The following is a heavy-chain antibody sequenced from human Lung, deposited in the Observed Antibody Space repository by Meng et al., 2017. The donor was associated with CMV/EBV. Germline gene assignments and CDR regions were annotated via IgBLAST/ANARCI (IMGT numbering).Heavy chain of an antibody. J-gene: IGHJ6*02. CDR3: AKAYSLLGNGMDV. V-gene: IGHV3-9*01. CDR1: GFTFDDYA. D-gene: IGHD2-21*01. CDR2: ITWNSGDK. Sequence: LTXAASGFTFDDYAMHWVRQAPGRGPEWVSGITWNSGDKGYADSVKGRFTISRDNAKNSLYLQMNSLRPEDTALYYCAKAYSLLGNGMDVWGRGTTVTVSS.